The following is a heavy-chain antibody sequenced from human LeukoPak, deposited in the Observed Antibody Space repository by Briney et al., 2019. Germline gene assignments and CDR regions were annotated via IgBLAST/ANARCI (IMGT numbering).Heavy chain of an antibody. D-gene: IGHD6-19*01. Sequence: SETLSLTCTVSGDSISTSNSYWGWIRQPPGKGLEWIGSIYYSGNTYYNASLKSRVTISVDTSKNQFSLKLTSVTAADTAVYYCARDLGYSSGWYVRGCWFDPWGQGTLVTVSS. CDR2: IYYSGNT. J-gene: IGHJ5*02. V-gene: IGHV4-39*02. CDR3: ARDLGYSSGWYVRGCWFDP. CDR1: GDSISTSNSY.